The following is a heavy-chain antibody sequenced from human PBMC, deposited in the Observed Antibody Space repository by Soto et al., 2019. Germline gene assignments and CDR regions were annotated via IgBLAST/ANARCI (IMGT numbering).Heavy chain of an antibody. CDR2: IYYSGST. CDR3: ARHRAKVGYNWNYPCWFDP. V-gene: IGHV4-39*01. J-gene: IGHJ5*02. D-gene: IGHD1-7*01. CDR1: GGSISSSSYY. Sequence: PSETLSLTCTVSGGSISSSSYYWGWIRQPPGKGLEWIGSIYYSGSTYYNPSLKSRVTISVDTSKNQFSLKLSSVTAADTAVYYCARHRAKVGYNWNYPCWFDPWGQGTLVTVSS.